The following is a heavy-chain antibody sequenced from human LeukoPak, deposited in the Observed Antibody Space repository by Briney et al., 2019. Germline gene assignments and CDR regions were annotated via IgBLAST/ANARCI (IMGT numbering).Heavy chain of an antibody. CDR3: AREEDYYDSSGSAFDY. V-gene: IGHV4-61*02. D-gene: IGHD3-22*01. CDR2: IYTSGST. Sequence: SETLSLTCTVSGGSISSGSYYWSWIRQPAGKGLEWIGRIYTSGSTNYNPSLKSRVTMSVDTSKNQFSLKLSSVTAADTAVYYCAREEDYYDSSGSAFDYWGQGTLVTVSS. CDR1: GGSISSGSYY. J-gene: IGHJ4*02.